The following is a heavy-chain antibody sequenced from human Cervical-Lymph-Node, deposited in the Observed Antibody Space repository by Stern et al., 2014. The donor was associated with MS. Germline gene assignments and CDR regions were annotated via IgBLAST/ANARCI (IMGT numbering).Heavy chain of an antibody. J-gene: IGHJ2*01. CDR2: INYSGRT. CDR3: ARATLGGLDWYFDL. V-gene: IGHV4-31*03. D-gene: IGHD3/OR15-3a*01. Sequence: QVQLQESGPGLVKPSQTLSLTCTVSGDSISSGGYYWSWIRQHPGKGLEWIGYINYSGRTYYKPSLKNRVTISLDTSKNTYSLKLTSVTAADTAVYYCARATLGGLDWYFDLWGRGTLVTASS. CDR1: GDSISSGGYY.